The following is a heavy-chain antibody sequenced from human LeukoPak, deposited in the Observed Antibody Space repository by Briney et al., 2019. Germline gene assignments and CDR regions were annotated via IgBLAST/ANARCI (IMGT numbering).Heavy chain of an antibody. V-gene: IGHV3-48*01. CDR1: GFTFSSYS. CDR2: ISSSSSTI. D-gene: IGHD3-9*01. J-gene: IGHJ5*02. CDR3: ARESDILTGYYANWFDP. Sequence: PGRSLRLSCAASGFTFSSYSMNWVRQAPGKGLEWVSYISSSSSTIYYADSVKGRFTISRDNAKNSLYLQMNSLRAEDTAVYYCARESDILTGYYANWFDPWGQGTLVTVSS.